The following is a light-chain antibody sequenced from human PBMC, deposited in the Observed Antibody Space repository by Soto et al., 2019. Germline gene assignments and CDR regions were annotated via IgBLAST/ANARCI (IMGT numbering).Light chain of an antibody. Sequence: IVMTQSPATLSVSPGERATLSCRASQSINSNLAWYQQKPGQAPRLLIYDASNRATGIPARFSGSGSGTDFTLTISSLEPEDFAVYYCQQRSNWHPGFTFGPGTKVDIK. CDR3: QQRSNWHPGFT. CDR2: DAS. J-gene: IGKJ3*01. CDR1: QSINSN. V-gene: IGKV3D-11*02.